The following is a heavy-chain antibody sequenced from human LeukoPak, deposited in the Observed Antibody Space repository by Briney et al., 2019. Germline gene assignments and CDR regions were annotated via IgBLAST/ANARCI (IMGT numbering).Heavy chain of an antibody. Sequence: GGSLRLSCAASGFTFSSYAMSWVRQAPGKGLEWVSAISGSGGSTYYADSVKGRFTISRDSSKNALFLQMNSLRAEDTAVYYCAKSGPYCSSTSCNYFDYWGQRTLVTVSS. J-gene: IGHJ4*02. D-gene: IGHD2-2*01. CDR3: AKSGPYCSSTSCNYFDY. CDR2: ISGSGGST. CDR1: GFTFSSYA. V-gene: IGHV3-23*01.